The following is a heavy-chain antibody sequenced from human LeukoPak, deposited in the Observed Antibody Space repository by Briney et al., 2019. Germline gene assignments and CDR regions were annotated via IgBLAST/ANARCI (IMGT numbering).Heavy chain of an antibody. CDR1: GFTFDDYA. V-gene: IGHV3-9*01. CDR2: ISWNSGSI. J-gene: IGHJ4*02. CDR3: AKDISYDSSGYSCFDY. D-gene: IGHD3-22*01. Sequence: GGSLRLSCAASGFTFDDYAMHWVRQAPGKGLEWVSGISWNSGSIGYADSVKGRFTISRDNAKNSLYLQMNSLRAEDAALYYCAKDISYDSSGYSCFDYWGQGTLVTVSS.